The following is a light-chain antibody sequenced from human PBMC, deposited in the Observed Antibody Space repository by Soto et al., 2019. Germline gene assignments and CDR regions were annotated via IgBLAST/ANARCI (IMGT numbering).Light chain of an antibody. J-gene: IGLJ7*01. Sequence: QSVLTQPASVSGSPGQSLTISCTGTNSDVGGYEYVSWYQQHPGKAPKLMIYDVSKRPSGVSNRFSGSKSGNTASLTISGLQAEDEADYYCSSYTATSAQVMFGGGTQLTGL. V-gene: IGLV2-14*03. CDR1: NSDVGGYEY. CDR2: DVS. CDR3: SSYTATSAQVM.